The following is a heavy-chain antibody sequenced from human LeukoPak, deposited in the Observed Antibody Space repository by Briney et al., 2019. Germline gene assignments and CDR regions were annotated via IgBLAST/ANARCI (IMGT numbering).Heavy chain of an antibody. CDR3: VQAHCGSDCYSEVGWFDP. J-gene: IGHJ5*02. CDR2: IIPLLNEV. D-gene: IGHD2-21*02. CDR1: GDNFRSHA. Sequence: GSSVKVSCKASGDNFRSHAISWVRQAPGQGLEWMGGIIPLLNEVDYTQKFQGRVTITAEESTSTAYMELSSLRFEDTAVYYCVQAHCGSDCYSEVGWFDPRGQGTLVTVSS. V-gene: IGHV1-69*01.